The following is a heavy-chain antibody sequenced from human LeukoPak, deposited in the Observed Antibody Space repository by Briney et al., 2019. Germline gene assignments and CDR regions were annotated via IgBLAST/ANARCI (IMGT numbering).Heavy chain of an antibody. CDR2: INHSGST. V-gene: IGHV4-34*01. J-gene: IGHJ4*02. CDR3: AREPLGDSVGGFDY. Sequence: SETLSLTCAVYGGSFSGYYWSWIRQPPGKGLEWIGEINHSGSTNYNPSLKSRVTISVDRSKNQFSLKLSSVTAADTAVYYCAREPLGDSVGGFDYWGQGTLVTVSS. CDR1: GGSFSGYY. D-gene: IGHD3-10*01.